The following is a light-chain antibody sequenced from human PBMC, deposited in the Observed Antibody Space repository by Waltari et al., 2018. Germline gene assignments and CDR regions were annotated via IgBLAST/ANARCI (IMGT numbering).Light chain of an antibody. Sequence: EVVLTQSSGALSLSPGVRATPSCRASESVTNDYLAWYQQKPGQAPRLLIYDASIRATGIPDRFSGSGSGTDFTLTITRLEPEDFAVYHCQQYGSLPWTFGQGTMVDMK. CDR1: ESVTNDY. J-gene: IGKJ1*01. CDR3: QQYGSLPWT. V-gene: IGKV3-20*01. CDR2: DAS.